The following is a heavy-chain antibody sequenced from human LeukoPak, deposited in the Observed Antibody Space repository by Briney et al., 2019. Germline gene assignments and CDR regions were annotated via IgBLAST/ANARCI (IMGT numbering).Heavy chain of an antibody. Sequence: ASVKVSCKASGYTFTSYGISWVRQAPGQGLEWMGWISAYNGNANYAQKLQGRVTMTTDTSTSTAYMELRSLRSDDTAVYYCARDQSRIVAPDYWGQGTLVTVSS. CDR1: GYTFTSYG. V-gene: IGHV1-18*01. D-gene: IGHD5-12*01. CDR2: ISAYNGNA. J-gene: IGHJ4*02. CDR3: ARDQSRIVAPDY.